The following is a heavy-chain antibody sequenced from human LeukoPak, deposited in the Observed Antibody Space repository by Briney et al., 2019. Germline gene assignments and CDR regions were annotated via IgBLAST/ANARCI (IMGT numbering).Heavy chain of an antibody. Sequence: GGSLRLSCAASGLTVTSNHMTWVRQAPGKGLEWVSVTYSGGTTFYADSVKGRFTSSRDNSENTLYLQMNSLRVEDTAVYYCARESPTTVTYFGYWGQGTLVTVSS. V-gene: IGHV3-66*01. CDR2: TYSGGTT. CDR3: ARESPTTVTYFGY. D-gene: IGHD4-17*01. CDR1: GLTVTSNH. J-gene: IGHJ4*02.